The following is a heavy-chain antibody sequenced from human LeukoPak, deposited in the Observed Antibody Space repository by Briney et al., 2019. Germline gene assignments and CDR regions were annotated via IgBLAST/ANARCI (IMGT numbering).Heavy chain of an antibody. Sequence: GGSLRLSCAASGFTFSSYWMHWVRQAPGKGLEWVAIIWSDRSNKYYAESVKGRFTISRDNSKNTLYLQMNSLRAEDTAVYYCARIIAVAPPVDWGQGTLVTVSS. J-gene: IGHJ4*02. CDR2: IWSDRSNK. V-gene: IGHV3-33*08. CDR1: GFTFSSYW. D-gene: IGHD6-19*01. CDR3: ARIIAVAPPVD.